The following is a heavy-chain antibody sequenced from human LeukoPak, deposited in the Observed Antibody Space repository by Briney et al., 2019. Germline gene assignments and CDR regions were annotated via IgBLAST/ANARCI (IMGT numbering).Heavy chain of an antibody. D-gene: IGHD5-18*01. CDR1: GGSISSNNFY. CDR2: IYYSGSS. Sequence: KPSETLSLTCTVSGGSISSNNFYWGWIRQPPGKGLELIASIYYSGSSYYNPSLKSRVTISVDTSKNQFSLKLGSVTVADTAVYYCGRQRGYSYGPFDYWGQGNLVTVSA. CDR3: GRQRGYSYGPFDY. J-gene: IGHJ4*02. V-gene: IGHV4-39*01.